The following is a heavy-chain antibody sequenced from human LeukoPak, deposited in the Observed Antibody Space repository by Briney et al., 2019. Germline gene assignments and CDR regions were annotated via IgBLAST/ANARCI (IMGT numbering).Heavy chain of an antibody. Sequence: SETLSLTCTVSGASIDFESYYWTWVRPSAGKGLEWIGRIDHGGVANYNPSLQSRVTISLDTSQKQFSLKLDSVTAADTAVYYCARGHDYYSEYFQHWGQGTLVSVSS. CDR1: GASIDFESYY. CDR3: ARGHDYYSEYFQH. D-gene: IGHD1-26*01. V-gene: IGHV4-61*02. CDR2: IDHGGVA. J-gene: IGHJ1*01.